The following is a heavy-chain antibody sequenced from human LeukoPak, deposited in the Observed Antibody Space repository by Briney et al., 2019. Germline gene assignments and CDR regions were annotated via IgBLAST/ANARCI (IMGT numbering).Heavy chain of an antibody. CDR2: MYNSGRT. J-gene: IGHJ3*01. CDR1: GGSISSADYY. D-gene: IGHD3-10*01. CDR3: NYYGSGSPDAFDF. Sequence: SETLSLTCAVSGGSISSADYYWNWVRQPPGKSLEWIGYMYNSGRTYYNPSLKSRGTISLDTSKNQFSLRLTSVTDADTAVYYCNYYGSGSPDAFDFWGQGTMVTVSS. V-gene: IGHV4-30-4*01.